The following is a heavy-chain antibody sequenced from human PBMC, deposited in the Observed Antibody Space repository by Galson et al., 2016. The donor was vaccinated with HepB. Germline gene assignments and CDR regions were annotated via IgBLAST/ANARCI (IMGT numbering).Heavy chain of an antibody. CDR1: GFTFNTYD. J-gene: IGHJ3*02. CDR2: ISYDGGNK. Sequence: SLRLSCAASGFTFNTYDMHWVRQAPGKGLEWVAVISYDGGNKYYADSVRGRFTISRDNSNSTLCLQMNSLRPEDTAVYYCAREMGGTYFDAFDIWGQGTKATVSS. D-gene: IGHD1-26*01. V-gene: IGHV3-30*04. CDR3: AREMGGTYFDAFDI.